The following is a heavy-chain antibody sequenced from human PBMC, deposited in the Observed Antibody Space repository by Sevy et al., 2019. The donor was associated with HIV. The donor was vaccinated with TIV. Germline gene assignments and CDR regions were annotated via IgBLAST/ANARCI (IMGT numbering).Heavy chain of an antibody. CDR1: GYTLTQLS. CDR2: FDHEDRET. J-gene: IGHJ4*02. Sequence: ASVKVSCKVSGYTLTQLSMHWVRQAPGKGLEWMGSFDHEDRETLYAQKFQGRVTMTEDTSTDTAYMELRSLRSEGTAVYYCAKTKDYYDSSGSPFDYWGQGTLVTVSS. D-gene: IGHD3-22*01. CDR3: AKTKDYYDSSGSPFDY. V-gene: IGHV1-24*01.